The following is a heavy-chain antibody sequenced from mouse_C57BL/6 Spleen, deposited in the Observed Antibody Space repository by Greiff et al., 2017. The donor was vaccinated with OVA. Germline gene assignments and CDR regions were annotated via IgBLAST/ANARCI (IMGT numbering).Heavy chain of an antibody. V-gene: IGHV1-63*01. CDR3: ARKGTTVVEGFDY. D-gene: IGHD1-1*01. J-gene: IGHJ2*01. Sequence: QVQLQQSGAELVRPGTSVKMSCKASGYTFTNYWIGWAKQRPGHGLEWIGDIYPGGGYTNYNEKFKGKATLTADKSSSTAYMQFSSLTSEDSAIYYCARKGTTVVEGFDYWGRGTTLTVSS. CDR2: IYPGGGYT. CDR1: GYTFTNYW.